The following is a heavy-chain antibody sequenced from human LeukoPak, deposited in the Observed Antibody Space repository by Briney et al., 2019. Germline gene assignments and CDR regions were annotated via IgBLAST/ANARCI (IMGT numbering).Heavy chain of an antibody. CDR3: ATPKRSGVSFDY. Sequence: PGGSLRLSCAASGFTVTGNYMSWVRQAPGRGLEWVSIIYRDGGTYYTGSVKGRFTISRDNSKNTLYLQMNSLRAEDTAVYYCATPKRSGVSFDYWGQGTLVTVSS. CDR2: IYRDGGT. CDR1: GFTVTGNY. J-gene: IGHJ4*02. V-gene: IGHV3-66*01. D-gene: IGHD3-10*01.